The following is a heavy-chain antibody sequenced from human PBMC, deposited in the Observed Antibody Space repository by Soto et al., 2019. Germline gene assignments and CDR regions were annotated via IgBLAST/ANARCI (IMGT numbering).Heavy chain of an antibody. D-gene: IGHD3-10*01. V-gene: IGHV3-21*01. Sequence: EVQLVESGGGLVKPGGSLRLSCAASGFTFSSYSMNWVRQAPGKGLEWVSSISSSSSYIYYADSVKGRFTISRDNAKNSLYLQMNSLRAEDTAVYYCARAQADYDFFDYWGQGTLVNVSS. J-gene: IGHJ4*02. CDR2: ISSSSSYI. CDR1: GFTFSSYS. CDR3: ARAQADYDFFDY.